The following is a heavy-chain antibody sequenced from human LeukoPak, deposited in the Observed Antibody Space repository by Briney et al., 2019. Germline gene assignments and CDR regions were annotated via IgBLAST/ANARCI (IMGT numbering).Heavy chain of an antibody. D-gene: IGHD1-26*01. V-gene: IGHV1-69*13. CDR2: IVPLFGAP. J-gene: IGHJ4*02. CDR3: AAPSSELSF. Sequence: SVKVSCKASGGTFSDDAITWVRQAPGQGLEWMGVIVPLFGAPNYAQRFQGRLRITADESTSTAYMELSSLRSEDTAVYYCAAPSSELSFWGQGTLVTVSS. CDR1: GGTFSDDA.